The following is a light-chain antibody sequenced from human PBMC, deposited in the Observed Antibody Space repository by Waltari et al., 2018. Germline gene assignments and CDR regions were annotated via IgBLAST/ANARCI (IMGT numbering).Light chain of an antibody. J-gene: IGKJ1*01. CDR3: QHYVRLPAT. CDR2: GAS. CDR1: QRVRGS. Sequence: SWKASQRVRGSLAWNLQKAGQGPRLLIYGASSRATGIPDRFSGSGSGTDFSLTISRLEPEDFAVYYCQHYVRLPATFGQGTKVEI. V-gene: IGKV3-20*01.